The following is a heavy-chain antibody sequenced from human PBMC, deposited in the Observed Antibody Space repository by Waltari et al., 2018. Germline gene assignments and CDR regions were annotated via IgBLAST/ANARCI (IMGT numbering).Heavy chain of an antibody. CDR3: ARLGGTYFPFDY. D-gene: IGHD1-26*01. CDR2: IYHSGRT. J-gene: IGHJ4*02. CDR1: GYSISNGYY. Sequence: QVQLPESGPGLVKPSETLSITCSVAGYSISNGYYWAWIRQPPGKGLEWIGSIYHSGRTFYNLSLKSRVTISVDTSKNQFSLKLSSVTAADRAVYFCARLGGTYFPFDYWGQGALVTVSS. V-gene: IGHV4-38-2*02.